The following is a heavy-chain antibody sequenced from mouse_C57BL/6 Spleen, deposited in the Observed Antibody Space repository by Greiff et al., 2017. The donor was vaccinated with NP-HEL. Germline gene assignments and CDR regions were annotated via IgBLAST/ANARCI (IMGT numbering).Heavy chain of an antibody. CDR1: GYTFTSYW. CDR3: ARRGGGSSYLDY. Sequence: VQLQQPGAELVKPGASVKLSCKASGYTFTSYWMQWVKQRPGQGLEWIGEIDPSDSYTNYNQKFKGKATLTVDTSSSTAYMQLSSLTSEDSAVYYCARRGGGSSYLDYWGQGTTLTVSS. D-gene: IGHD1-1*01. CDR2: IDPSDSYT. V-gene: IGHV1-50*01. J-gene: IGHJ2*01.